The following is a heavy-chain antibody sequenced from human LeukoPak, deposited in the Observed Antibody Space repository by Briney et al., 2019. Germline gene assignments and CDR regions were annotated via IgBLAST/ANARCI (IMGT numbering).Heavy chain of an antibody. CDR1: GGSVSSGSYY. CDR2: IYYSGST. CDR3: ARGYYYDSSGYSSNDY. D-gene: IGHD3-22*01. V-gene: IGHV4-61*01. J-gene: IGHJ4*01. Sequence: SETLSLTCTVSGGSVSSGSYYWSWIRQPPGKGLEWIGYIYYSGSTNYNPSLKSRVTISVDTSKNQFSLKLSSVTAADTAVYYCARGYYYDSSGYSSNDYWGQEPWSPSPQ.